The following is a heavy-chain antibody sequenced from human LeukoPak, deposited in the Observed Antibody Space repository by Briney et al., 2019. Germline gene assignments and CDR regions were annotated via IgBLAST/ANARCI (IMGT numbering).Heavy chain of an antibody. CDR3: AKDDYDSSGYQGNAFDI. D-gene: IGHD3-22*01. Sequence: GGSLRLSYAASGFTFSSYGMHWVRQAPGKGLEWVAVISYDGSNKYYADSVKGRFTISRDNSKNTLYLQMNSLRAEDTAVYYCAKDDYDSSGYQGNAFDIWGQGTMVTVSS. CDR2: ISYDGSNK. CDR1: GFTFSSYG. J-gene: IGHJ3*02. V-gene: IGHV3-30*18.